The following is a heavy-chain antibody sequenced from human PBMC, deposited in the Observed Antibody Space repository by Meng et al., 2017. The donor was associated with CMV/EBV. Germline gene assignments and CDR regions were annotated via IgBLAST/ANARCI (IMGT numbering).Heavy chain of an antibody. CDR1: GFTFSSYG. J-gene: IGHJ3*02. V-gene: IGHV3-30*02. CDR3: AKAGGYNWNDEAFDI. Sequence: GGSLRLSCAASGFTFSSYGMHWVRQAPGKGLEWVAFIRYDGNNKYYADSVKGRFTMSRDNSKNTLNLQMNSLRAEETAVFYCAKAGGYNWNDEAFDIWGQGTMVTVSS. CDR2: IRYDGNNK. D-gene: IGHD1-1*01.